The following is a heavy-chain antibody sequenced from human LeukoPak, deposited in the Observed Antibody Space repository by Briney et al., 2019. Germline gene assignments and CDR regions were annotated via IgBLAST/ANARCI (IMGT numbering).Heavy chain of an antibody. CDR2: INPNSGVT. CDR1: GYTFTGYY. D-gene: IGHD5-18*01. CDR3: AGAENSYGDIYYYYYYMDV. Sequence: ASVKVSCKASGYTFTGYYMHWVRQAPGQGLEWMGWINPNSGVTNYAQKFQGRVTMTSDTSISTAYMELSRLRSDDTAVYYCAGAENSYGDIYYYYYYMDVWGKGTTVTVSS. V-gene: IGHV1-2*02. J-gene: IGHJ6*03.